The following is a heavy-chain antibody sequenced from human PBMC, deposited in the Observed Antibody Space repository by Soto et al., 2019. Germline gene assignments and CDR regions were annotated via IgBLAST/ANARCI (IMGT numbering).Heavy chain of an antibody. CDR1: GFTFSDYY. CDR3: ARVRSGRNYYGAGSPQYYFGY. J-gene: IGHJ4*02. V-gene: IGHV3-11*01. CDR2: ISSSGSTI. D-gene: IGHD3-10*01. Sequence: GESLKTSCAASGFTFSDYYMSWIRQAPGKGLEWVSYISSSGSTIYYAESVKGRFTISRDNAKNSLYLQMNSLRDEDAAVYYCARVRSGRNYYGAGSPQYYFGYWGQGTLVT.